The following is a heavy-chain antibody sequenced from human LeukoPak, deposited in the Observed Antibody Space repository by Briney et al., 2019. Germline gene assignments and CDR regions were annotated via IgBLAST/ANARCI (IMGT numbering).Heavy chain of an antibody. CDR1: GYTFTSYA. CDR2: INAGNGNT. CDR3: ARDRDRLLLWFGELFP. J-gene: IGHJ4*02. V-gene: IGHV1-3*01. Sequence: ASVKVSCKASGYTFTSYAMHWVRQAPGQRLEWMGWINAGNGNTKYSQKFQGRVTITRDTSASTAYMELSSLRSEDTAVYYCARDRDRLLLWFGELFPWGQGTLVTVSS. D-gene: IGHD3-10*01.